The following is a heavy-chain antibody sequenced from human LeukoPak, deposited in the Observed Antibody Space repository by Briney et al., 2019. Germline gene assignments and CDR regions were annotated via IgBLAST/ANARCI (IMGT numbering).Heavy chain of an antibody. D-gene: IGHD3-22*01. CDR1: GRTFSSYA. Sequence: AVKVSCKSFGRTFSSYAISWVRQAPGQGLEWVGGMIPIFGTATYAQKSQARVTITADASTSTACLELSSLRSEDTAVYCCASGPHERSGYPDDWGQGTLVTVSS. CDR3: ASGPHERSGYPDD. V-gene: IGHV1-69*01. J-gene: IGHJ4*02. CDR2: MIPIFGTA.